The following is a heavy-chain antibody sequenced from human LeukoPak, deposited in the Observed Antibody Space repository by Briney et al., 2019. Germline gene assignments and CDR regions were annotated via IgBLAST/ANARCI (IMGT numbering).Heavy chain of an antibody. J-gene: IGHJ4*02. D-gene: IGHD1-14*01. CDR1: GFTFSDTY. CDR2: ISPSGTDI. CDR3: ARDPRNLDY. V-gene: IGHV3-11*01. Sequence: GGSLRLSCAVSGFTFSDTYMTWIRQAPGKGLESLSYISPSGTDISYADSVKGRFTISRDNAKNSLYLQMNSLRVEDTAVYYCARDPRNLDYWGQGTLVTVSS.